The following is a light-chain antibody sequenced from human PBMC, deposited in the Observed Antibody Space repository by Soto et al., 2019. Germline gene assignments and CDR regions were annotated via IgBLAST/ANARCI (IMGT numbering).Light chain of an antibody. CDR3: QQTYGAPMYT. V-gene: IGKV1-39*01. Sequence: DIQLTQSPSYLSASIGDRVTITCRASQSVRTFLNWYQQKPGLAPKLLISGAFTLHTGVPSRFDGTASGTDFALTISSLHPEDFGIYFCQQTYGAPMYTFGQGTKLDIK. J-gene: IGKJ2*01. CDR1: QSVRTF. CDR2: GAF.